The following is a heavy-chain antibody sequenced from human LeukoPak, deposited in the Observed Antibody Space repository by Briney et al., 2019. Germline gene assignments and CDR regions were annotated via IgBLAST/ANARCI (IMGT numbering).Heavy chain of an antibody. D-gene: IGHD3-10*01. CDR2: IYYSGST. V-gene: IGHV4-59*08. Sequence: TPSETLSLTCTVSGGSISSYYWSWIRQPPGKGLEWIGYIYYSGSTNYNPSLKSRVTMSVDTSKNQFSLKLSSVTAADTAVYYCARGVTMVSNWFDPWGQGTLVTVSS. CDR3: ARGVTMVSNWFDP. CDR1: GGSISSYY. J-gene: IGHJ5*02.